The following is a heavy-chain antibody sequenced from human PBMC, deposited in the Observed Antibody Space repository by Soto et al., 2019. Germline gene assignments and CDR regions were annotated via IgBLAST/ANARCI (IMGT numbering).Heavy chain of an antibody. J-gene: IGHJ4*02. V-gene: IGHV4-61*01. CDR1: GGSVSSGSYY. CDR2: IYYSGST. D-gene: IGHD3-22*01. Sequence: TSETLSLTCTVSGGSVSSGSYYWSWIRQPPGKGLEWIGYIYYSGSTNYNPSLKSRVTISVDTSKNQFSLKLSSVTAAATAVYYFAGESSDGYDSSGYYLDYWGQGTLVTVS. CDR3: AGESSDGYDSSGYYLDY.